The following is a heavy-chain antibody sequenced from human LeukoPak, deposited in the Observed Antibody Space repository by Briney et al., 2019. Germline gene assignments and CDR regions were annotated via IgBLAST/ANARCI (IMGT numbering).Heavy chain of an antibody. CDR3: ATHYQLLPPY. Sequence: GGSLRLSCVASGLTFSSHAMTWVRQTPGKGPEWVSGITGSGGNTYYADSVKGRFTISRDNSKNTLYLQMNNLRAEDTAVYYCATHYQLLPPYWGQGTLVTVSS. CDR1: GLTFSSHA. V-gene: IGHV3-23*01. J-gene: IGHJ4*02. D-gene: IGHD2-2*01. CDR2: ITGSGGNT.